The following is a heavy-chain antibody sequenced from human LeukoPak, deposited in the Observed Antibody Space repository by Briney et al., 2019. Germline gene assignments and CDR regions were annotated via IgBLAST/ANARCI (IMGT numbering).Heavy chain of an antibody. CDR3: ARFFSDSSGYYWFDP. CDR1: GFTFSSYG. CDR2: IWYDGSNK. V-gene: IGHV3-33*01. J-gene: IGHJ5*02. Sequence: GGSLRLSCAASGFTFSSYGMHWVRQAPGKGLEWVAVIWYDGSNKYYADSVKGRLTISRDNSKNSLYLQMNSLRAEDTAVYYCARFFSDSSGYYWFDPWGQGTLVTVSS. D-gene: IGHD3-22*01.